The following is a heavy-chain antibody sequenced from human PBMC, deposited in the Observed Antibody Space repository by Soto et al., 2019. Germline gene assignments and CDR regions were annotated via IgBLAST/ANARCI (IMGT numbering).Heavy chain of an antibody. J-gene: IGHJ6*02. CDR3: ARDLRVAGILYYYYGMDV. Sequence: QVQLVESGGGVVQPGRSLRLSCAASGFTFSSYGMHWVRQAPGKGLEWVAVIWYDGSNKYYADSVKGRFTISRDNSKNTLYLQMNSLRAEDTAVYYCARDLRVAGILYYYYGMDVWGQGTTVTVSS. V-gene: IGHV3-33*01. CDR2: IWYDGSNK. D-gene: IGHD6-19*01. CDR1: GFTFSSYG.